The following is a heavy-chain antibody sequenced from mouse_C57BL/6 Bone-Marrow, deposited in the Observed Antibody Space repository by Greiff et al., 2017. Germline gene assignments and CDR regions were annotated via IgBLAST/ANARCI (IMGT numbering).Heavy chain of an antibody. CDR2: IYPSDSET. D-gene: IGHD2-4*01. V-gene: IGHV1-61*01. Sequence: VQLQESGAELVRPGSSVKLSCKASGYTFTSYWMDWVKQRPGQGLEWIGNIYPSDSETPYTQKFKDKATLTIDKSSSTAYMQLSSLTSEYSAVYYCAGPRYDLDYFDYWGQGTTLTVSS. CDR3: AGPRYDLDYFDY. CDR1: GYTFTSYW. J-gene: IGHJ2*01.